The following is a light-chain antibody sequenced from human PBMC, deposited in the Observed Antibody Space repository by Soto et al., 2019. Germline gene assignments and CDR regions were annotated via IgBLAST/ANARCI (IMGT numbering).Light chain of an antibody. J-gene: IGKJ3*01. CDR2: DAA. CDR3: QHFETSPGT. Sequence: EIVLTQSPCTLSFSPGDRATLACRASQSVTSKSLAWYQHKRGQPPRLLIFDAARRAPGIPDRFSGIGSGTEFTLTISRLEPEDCEVYLCQHFETSPGTFGPGTTLDF. CDR1: QSVTSKS. V-gene: IGKV3-20*01.